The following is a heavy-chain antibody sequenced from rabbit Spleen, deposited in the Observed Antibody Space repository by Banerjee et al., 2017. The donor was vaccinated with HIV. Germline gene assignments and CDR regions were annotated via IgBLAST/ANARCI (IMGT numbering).Heavy chain of an antibody. D-gene: IGHD8-1*01. CDR1: GFSFSSTYY. CDR2: IYAGSSGST. J-gene: IGHJ6*01. Sequence: QSLEESGGDLVKPGGTLTLPCTASGFSFSSTYYLCWVRQAPGKGLEWIACIYAGSSGSTYYASWAKGRFTISKTSSTTVTLQMTSLTAADTATYFCARDTGSSFSSYGMDLWGPGTLVTVS. V-gene: IGHV1S40*01. CDR3: ARDTGSSFSSYGMDL.